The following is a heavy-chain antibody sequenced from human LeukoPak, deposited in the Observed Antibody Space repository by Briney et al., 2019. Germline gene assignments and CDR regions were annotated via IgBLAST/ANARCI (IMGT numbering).Heavy chain of an antibody. CDR2: INPNSGAT. D-gene: IGHD3-22*01. Sequence: ASVKVSCKASGYTFTGYYMHWVRQAPGQGLEWMGWINPNSGATNYAQKFQGRVTMTRDTSISTAYMELSRLRSDDTAVYYCARDLRSSWGNYYDSILWGQGTLVTVSS. J-gene: IGHJ4*02. V-gene: IGHV1-2*02. CDR1: GYTFTGYY. CDR3: ARDLRSSWGNYYDSIL.